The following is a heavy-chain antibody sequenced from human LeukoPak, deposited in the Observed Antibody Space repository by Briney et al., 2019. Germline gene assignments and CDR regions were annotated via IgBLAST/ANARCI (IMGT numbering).Heavy chain of an antibody. CDR3: AKDSQPYDSSGTIDY. D-gene: IGHD3-22*01. CDR1: GFTFSSYA. J-gene: IGHJ4*02. V-gene: IGHV3-23*01. CDR2: ISGSGGST. Sequence: PGGSLRLSCAASGFTFSSYAMSWVRQAPGKGLEWVSAISGSGGSTYYADSVKGRFTISRDNSKNTLYLQMNSLRAEDTAVYYCAKDSQPYDSSGTIDYWGQGTLVTVSS.